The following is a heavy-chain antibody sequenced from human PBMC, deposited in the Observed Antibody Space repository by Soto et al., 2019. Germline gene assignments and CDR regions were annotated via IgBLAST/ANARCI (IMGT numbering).Heavy chain of an antibody. Sequence: GGSLRLSCAASGFTFSSYVMSWVRQAPGKGLEWVSGISGSGGSAYYADSMKGRFTSSRDNSKNTLYLQMNSLRAEVTAVYYCAKANGDYYYYYMDVWGKGTTVTVSS. CDR1: GFTFSSYV. CDR3: AKANGDYYYYYMDV. D-gene: IGHD4-17*01. J-gene: IGHJ6*03. V-gene: IGHV3-23*01. CDR2: ISGSGGSA.